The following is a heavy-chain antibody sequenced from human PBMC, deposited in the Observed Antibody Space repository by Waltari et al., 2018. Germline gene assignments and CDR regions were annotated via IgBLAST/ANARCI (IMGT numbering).Heavy chain of an antibody. D-gene: IGHD3-10*01. CDR3: VGHRFGSGSYFDY. Sequence: EVQVVESGGGLIQPGGSLRLSCAVSGFIVSSIYMSWVRQAPGKGLEWVSVIYSGGSSYYVDSVKGRFTISRDNSKNTIYLEMNSLRGEDTAVYFCVGHRFGSGSYFDYWGQGTPVTVSS. J-gene: IGHJ4*02. CDR2: IYSGGSS. CDR1: GFIVSSIY. V-gene: IGHV3-53*01.